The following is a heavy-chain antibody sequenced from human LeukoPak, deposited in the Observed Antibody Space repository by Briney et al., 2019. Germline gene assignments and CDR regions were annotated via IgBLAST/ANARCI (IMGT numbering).Heavy chain of an antibody. J-gene: IGHJ3*02. CDR2: IYPGDSDT. Sequence: EESLKISCKGSGYSFSTYWIAWVRQMPGKGLDWMGIIYPGDSDTRYSPSFQGQVTISADKSVGTAYLQWSSLKASDTAIYYCARLAFVGATQSPFDMWGRGTMVTVSS. CDR1: GYSFSTYW. D-gene: IGHD1-26*01. V-gene: IGHV5-51*01. CDR3: ARLAFVGATQSPFDM.